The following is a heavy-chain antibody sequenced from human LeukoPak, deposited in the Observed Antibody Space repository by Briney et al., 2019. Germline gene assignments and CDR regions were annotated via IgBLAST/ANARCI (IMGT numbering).Heavy chain of an antibody. V-gene: IGHV3-23*01. CDR3: AKTQVVYYFDY. D-gene: IGHD2-8*02. Sequence: GSLRLSCVTSGFSFISYAMSWVRQAPGKGLEWVSGISAAGGNSFYADSVKGRFTISRDNSNNTLHLQMNNMRVEDTAVYYCAKTQVVYYFDYWGQGNLVTVSS. CDR2: ISAAGGNS. CDR1: GFSFISYA. J-gene: IGHJ4*02.